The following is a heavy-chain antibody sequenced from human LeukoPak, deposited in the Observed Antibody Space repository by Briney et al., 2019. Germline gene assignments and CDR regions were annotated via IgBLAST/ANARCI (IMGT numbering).Heavy chain of an antibody. V-gene: IGHV3-23*01. CDR2: ISASADST. CDR1: GFTFSRYA. CDR3: ARDGLAVPDTFHF. J-gene: IGHJ3*01. D-gene: IGHD6-19*01. Sequence: GGSLRLSCEVSGFTFSRYAMSWVRQAPGKGLEWASGISASADSTYYADSVKGRFTISRDNSKSTLYLQMNSLRAEDTAVYYCARDGLAVPDTFHFWGQGTMVTIYS.